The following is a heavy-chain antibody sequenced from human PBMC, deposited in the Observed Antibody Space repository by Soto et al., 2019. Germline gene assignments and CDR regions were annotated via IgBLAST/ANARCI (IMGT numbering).Heavy chain of an antibody. Sequence: ASVKVCCKDSGYTFNSYGISWVRQAPGQGLEWMGWISAYNGNTNYAQKLQGRVTMTTDTSTSTAYMELRSLRSDDTAVYYCATLLVAATLDYWGQGTLVTVSS. D-gene: IGHD2-15*01. J-gene: IGHJ4*02. CDR3: ATLLVAATLDY. CDR2: ISAYNGNT. V-gene: IGHV1-18*01. CDR1: GYTFNSYG.